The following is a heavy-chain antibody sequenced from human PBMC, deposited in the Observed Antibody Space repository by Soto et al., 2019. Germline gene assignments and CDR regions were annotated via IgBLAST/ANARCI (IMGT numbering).Heavy chain of an antibody. CDR3: ARDRDDYGSGNYYNRIDF. J-gene: IGHJ4*02. D-gene: IGHD3-10*01. V-gene: IGHV1-69*01. CDR1: GGIFSTYA. CDR2: IIPIFGTP. Sequence: QVQLVQSGAEVKKPGSSVKVSCKASGGIFSTYAISWLRRAPGQGLEWVGGIIPIFGTPNYAQRFQGRVTITAAESTSTAYMERSRLRSEDTAVYYCARDRDDYGSGNYYNRIDFWGQGTLVTVSS.